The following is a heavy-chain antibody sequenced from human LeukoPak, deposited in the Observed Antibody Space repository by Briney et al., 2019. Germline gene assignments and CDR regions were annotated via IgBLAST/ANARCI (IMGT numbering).Heavy chain of an antibody. CDR2: ISGSGGST. CDR1: RFTFSSYA. V-gene: IGHV3-23*01. Sequence: GGSLRLSCAASRFTFSSYAMSCVRQAPGKGLEWVSAISGSGGSTYYADSVKGRFTISRDNSKNTLYLQMNSLRAEDTAVYYCAKVVVPAAIRLYYFDYWGQGTLVTVSS. D-gene: IGHD2-2*02. J-gene: IGHJ4*02. CDR3: AKVVVPAAIRLYYFDY.